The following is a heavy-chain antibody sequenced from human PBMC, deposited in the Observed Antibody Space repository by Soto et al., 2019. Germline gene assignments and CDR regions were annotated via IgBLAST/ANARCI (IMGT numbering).Heavy chain of an antibody. D-gene: IGHD1-26*01. V-gene: IGHV1-69*06. CDR3: ARDRVGATRVYYYYYGMDV. J-gene: IGHJ6*02. CDR2: IIPIFGTA. CDR1: GGTFSSYA. Sequence: SVKVSCKASGGTFSSYAISWVRQAPGQGLEWMGGIIPIFGTANYAQKFQGRVTITADKSTSTAYMELSRLRSDDTAVYYCARDRVGATRVYYYYYGMDVWGQGTTVTVSS.